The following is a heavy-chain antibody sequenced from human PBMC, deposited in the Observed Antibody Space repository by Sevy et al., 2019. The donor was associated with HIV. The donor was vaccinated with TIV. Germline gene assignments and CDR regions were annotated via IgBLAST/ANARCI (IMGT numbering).Heavy chain of an antibody. V-gene: IGHV5-51*01. D-gene: IGHD6-19*01. J-gene: IGHJ3*02. CDR2: IYPGDSDT. CDR1: GYSFTSYW. CDR3: ARPILESSSYVAFDI. Sequence: GKSLKISCKGSGYSFTSYWIGWVRQMPGKGLEWMGIIYPGDSDTRYSPSFQGQVTISADKSISTAYLQWSSLKASDTAMYYCARPILESSSYVAFDIWGQGTMVTVSS.